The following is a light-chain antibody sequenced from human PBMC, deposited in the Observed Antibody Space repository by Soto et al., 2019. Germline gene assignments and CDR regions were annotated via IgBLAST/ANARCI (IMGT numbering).Light chain of an antibody. Sequence: EIVMTQSPATLSVSPGARATLSCRASQSVSSNLAWYQQKPGQAPRLLIYGASTRATGIPARFSGSGSGTEFTLTISSLQSEDFADYYCQQYYNWPITFGQGTRLEIK. CDR3: QQYYNWPIT. CDR2: GAS. V-gene: IGKV3-15*01. J-gene: IGKJ5*01. CDR1: QSVSSN.